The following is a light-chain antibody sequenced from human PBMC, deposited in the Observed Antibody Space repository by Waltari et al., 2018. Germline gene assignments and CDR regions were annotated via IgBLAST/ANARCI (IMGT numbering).Light chain of an antibody. CDR1: SSDFGAYNY. J-gene: IGLJ2*01. CDR3: CSYAGTNTDVV. CDR2: DVT. Sequence: QSALTQPASVSGSPGQSITISCTGTSSDFGAYNYVSWYQHHPGKAPKLIIYDVTKRPSGVSNRFSAYKSGNTASLTISGLQAEDEADYYCCSYAGTNTDVVFGGGTKLTVL. V-gene: IGLV2-23*02.